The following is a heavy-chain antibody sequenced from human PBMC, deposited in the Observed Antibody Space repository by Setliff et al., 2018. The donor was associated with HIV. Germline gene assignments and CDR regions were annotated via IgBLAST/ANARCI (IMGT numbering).Heavy chain of an antibody. J-gene: IGHJ6*02. CDR3: VRERRRSPLSYGLDV. CDR1: GGSISSGGYY. V-gene: IGHV4-31*03. CDR2: IYYNGRT. Sequence: SETLSLTCTVSGGSISSGGYYWNWIRQYPVKGLEWIGHIYYNGRTLFNPALGTRLNMSVDTSENQFSLHLNSVTAADTAVYNCVRERRRSPLSYGLDVWGQGTTVTVSS.